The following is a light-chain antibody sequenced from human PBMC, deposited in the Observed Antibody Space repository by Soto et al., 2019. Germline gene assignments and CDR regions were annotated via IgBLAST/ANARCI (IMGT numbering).Light chain of an antibody. J-gene: IGKJ1*01. Sequence: DIQMTQSPSTLSASVGDRVTITCRASQSISSWLAWYQQKPGKAHKLLIYKASSLESGVPSRYSGSGSGTEFTLTISSLQPDDFATYYCQQYNSYSWTFGQGTKVEI. V-gene: IGKV1-5*03. CDR2: KAS. CDR3: QQYNSYSWT. CDR1: QSISSW.